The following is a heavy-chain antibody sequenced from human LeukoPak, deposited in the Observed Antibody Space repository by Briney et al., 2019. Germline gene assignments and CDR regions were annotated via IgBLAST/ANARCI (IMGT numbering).Heavy chain of an antibody. J-gene: IGHJ4*02. CDR2: IKADGSGK. V-gene: IGHV3-7*01. D-gene: IGHD5-18*01. CDR1: GFTFSSYA. CDR3: AKDEDTAMVKFFSLDY. Sequence: GGSLRLSCAASGFTFSSYAMTWVRQAPGMGLERVANIKADGSGKYYVDSVKGRFTISRDNSKNTLYLQMNSLRAEDTAVYYCAKDEDTAMVKFFSLDYWGQGTLVTVSS.